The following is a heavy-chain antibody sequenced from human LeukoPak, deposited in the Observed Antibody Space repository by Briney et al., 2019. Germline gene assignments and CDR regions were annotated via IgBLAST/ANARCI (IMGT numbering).Heavy chain of an antibody. CDR2: ISYDGSNK. V-gene: IGHV3-30-3*01. Sequence: AGRSLRLSCAASGFTFSSYAMHWVRQAPGKGLEWVAVISYDGSNKYYADSVKGRFTISRDNSKNTLYLQMNSLRAEDTAVYYCAREVAAAGTLYYYYGMDVWGQGATVTVSS. CDR1: GFTFSSYA. CDR3: AREVAAAGTLYYYYGMDV. J-gene: IGHJ6*02. D-gene: IGHD6-13*01.